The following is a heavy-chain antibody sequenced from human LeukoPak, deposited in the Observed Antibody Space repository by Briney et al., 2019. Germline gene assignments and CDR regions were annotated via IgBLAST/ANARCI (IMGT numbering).Heavy chain of an antibody. CDR3: AKDQYYDQYYFDY. D-gene: IGHD3-22*01. CDR2: ISSSSSTI. CDR1: GFTFSSYS. V-gene: IGHV3-48*01. Sequence: GGSLRLSCAASGFTFSSYSMNWVRQAPGKGLEWVSYISSSSSTIYYADSVKGRFTISRDNAKNSLYLQMNSLRAEDTAVYHCAKDQYYDQYYFDYWGQGTLVTVSS. J-gene: IGHJ4*02.